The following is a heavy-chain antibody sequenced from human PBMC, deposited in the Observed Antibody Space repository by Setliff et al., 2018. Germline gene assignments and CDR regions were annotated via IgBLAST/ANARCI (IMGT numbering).Heavy chain of an antibody. Sequence: ASVKVSCKASGYTFTSYDINWVRQATGQGLEWMGWMNPNSGHTGYAQKFQGRVTITRNTSISTTYMELNSLRSEDTAVYYCARGSRSGGKGGYNWFDPWGQGTLVTVSS. D-gene: IGHD2-15*01. CDR2: MNPNSGHT. J-gene: IGHJ5*02. CDR3: ARGSRSGGKGGYNWFDP. V-gene: IGHV1-8*03. CDR1: GYTFTSYD.